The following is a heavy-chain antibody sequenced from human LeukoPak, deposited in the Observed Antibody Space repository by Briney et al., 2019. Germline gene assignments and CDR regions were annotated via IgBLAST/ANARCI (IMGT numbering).Heavy chain of an antibody. D-gene: IGHD5-12*01. CDR3: ARDKSGYDAFDI. V-gene: IGHV4-34*01. CDR2: INHSGST. CDR1: GGSFCGY. Sequence: SETLSLTCAVYGGSFCGYWSWIRQPPGKGLQWIGEINHSGSTNYNPSLKSRVTISVDTSKNQFSLNLSSVTAADTAVYYCARDKSGYDAFDIWGQGTMVSVSS. J-gene: IGHJ3*02.